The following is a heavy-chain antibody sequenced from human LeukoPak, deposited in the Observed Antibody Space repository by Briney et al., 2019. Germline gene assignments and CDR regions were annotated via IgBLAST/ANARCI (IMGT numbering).Heavy chain of an antibody. CDR1: GGSISSYY. V-gene: IGHV4-39*07. Sequence: SETLSLTCTVSGGSISSYYWGWIRQPPGKGLEWIGSIYYSGSTYYNPSLKSRVTISVDTSKNQFSLKLSSVTAADTAVYYCARGYGDYGSPTDYWGQGTLVTVSS. CDR3: ARGYGDYGSPTDY. J-gene: IGHJ4*02. CDR2: IYYSGST. D-gene: IGHD4-17*01.